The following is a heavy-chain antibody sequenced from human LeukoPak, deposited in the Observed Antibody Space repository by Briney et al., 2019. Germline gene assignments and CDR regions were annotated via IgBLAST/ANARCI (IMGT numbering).Heavy chain of an antibody. CDR3: AKASGGSCYSSCGY. V-gene: IGHV3-23*01. CDR2: ICGSGDTI. CDR1: GFAFSTYA. J-gene: IGHJ4*02. D-gene: IGHD2-15*01. Sequence: PGGSLRLSCAASGFAFSTYAMSWVRQAPGKGLEWVSCICGSGDTIYYADSVKGRFAISRDNSKNTLYLQMNSLRADDTAVYYCAKASGGSCYSSCGYWGQGTLVTVSS.